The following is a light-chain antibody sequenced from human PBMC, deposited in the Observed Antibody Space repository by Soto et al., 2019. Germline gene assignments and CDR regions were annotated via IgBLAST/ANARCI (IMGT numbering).Light chain of an antibody. V-gene: IGLV2-14*01. Sequence: QSALTQPASVSGSPGQSITISCTGTSSDFGAYNFVSWYQQYPGKAPKVMIYEVNNRPSGVSNRFSGSKSGNTASLTISGLQAEDEADYYCSSFTRSSTYVFGSGTKLTVL. J-gene: IGLJ1*01. CDR3: SSFTRSSTYV. CDR1: SSDFGAYNF. CDR2: EVN.